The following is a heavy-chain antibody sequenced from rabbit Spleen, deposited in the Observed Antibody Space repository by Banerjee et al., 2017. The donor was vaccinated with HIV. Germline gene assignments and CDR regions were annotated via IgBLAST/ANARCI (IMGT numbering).Heavy chain of an antibody. J-gene: IGHJ4*01. CDR2: IYGDSSGST. V-gene: IGHV1S40*01. CDR1: GFSVSHIYY. D-gene: IGHD2-1*01. Sequence: QSLEEHGGDLVKPEGSLTLTCTASGFSVSHIYYICWGRQAPGKGLEWIACIYGDSSGSTYYASWAKGRFTISKTSSTTVTLQMTSLTAADTATYFCARGSASMTLVITGYYFNLWGPGTLVTVS. CDR3: ARGSASMTLVITGYYFNL.